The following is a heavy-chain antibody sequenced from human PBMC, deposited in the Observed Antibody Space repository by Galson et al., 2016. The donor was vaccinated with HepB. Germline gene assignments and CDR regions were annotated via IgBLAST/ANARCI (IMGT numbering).Heavy chain of an antibody. CDR2: IWYDGGTK. J-gene: IGHJ4*02. V-gene: IGHV3-33*01. D-gene: IGHD5-12*01. CDR1: GFNFSNYG. CDR3: ARQKRGYGYDRLDY. Sequence: LRLSCAASGFNFSNYGMHWVRQAPGKGLEWVAVIWYDGGTKYHAESVKGRLTISRDNSKNTLYLQMDSLIAEDTAVYYCARQKRGYGYDRLDYWGQGTLVTVSS.